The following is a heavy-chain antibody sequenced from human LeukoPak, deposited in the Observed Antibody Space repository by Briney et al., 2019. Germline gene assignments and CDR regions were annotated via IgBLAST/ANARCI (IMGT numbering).Heavy chain of an antibody. CDR3: AKVLSGSQDY. J-gene: IGHJ4*02. D-gene: IGHD1-26*01. V-gene: IGHV3-23*01. CDR2: ITGGAENT. CDR1: GFTFSGHA. Sequence: RGGSLTLSCAASGFTFSGHAMSWVRQAPGKGLNWLSTITGGAENTYYADSVKGRFTISRDNSKNTVYLQMDSLRVEDTAVYYCAKVLSGSQDYWGQGTLVTVFS.